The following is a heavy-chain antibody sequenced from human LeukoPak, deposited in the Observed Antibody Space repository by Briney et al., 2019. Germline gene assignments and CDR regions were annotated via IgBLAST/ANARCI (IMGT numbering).Heavy chain of an antibody. CDR1: GYTFTSYA. V-gene: IGHV7-4-1*02. CDR2: INTNTGNP. CDR3: ARAVYYDSSGYSPRDAFDI. Sequence: ASVKVSCKASGYTFTSYAMNWVRQAPGQGLEWMGWINTNTGNPTYAQGFTGRFVFSLDTSVSTAYLQISSLKAEDTAVYYCARAVYYDSSGYSPRDAFDIWGQGTMVTVSS. J-gene: IGHJ3*02. D-gene: IGHD3-22*01.